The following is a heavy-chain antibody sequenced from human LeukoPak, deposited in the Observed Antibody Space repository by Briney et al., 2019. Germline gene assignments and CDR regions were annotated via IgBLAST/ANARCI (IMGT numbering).Heavy chain of an antibody. J-gene: IGHJ3*02. CDR3: AASDIVATIFAFDI. D-gene: IGHD5-12*01. V-gene: IGHV4-4*07. Sequence: SETLSLTCTVSGGSISSYYWSWIRQPAGKGLEWIGRIYTSGSTNYNPSLKSRVTMSVDTSKNQFSLKLSSVTAADTAVYYCAASDIVATIFAFDIWGQGTMVTVSS. CDR2: IYTSGST. CDR1: GGSISSYY.